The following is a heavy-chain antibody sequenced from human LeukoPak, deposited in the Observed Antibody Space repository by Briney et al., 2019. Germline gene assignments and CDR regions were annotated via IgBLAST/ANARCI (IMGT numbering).Heavy chain of an antibody. D-gene: IGHD2-15*01. J-gene: IGHJ4*02. CDR2: IYYSGST. Sequence: SETLSLTCTVSGGSISSYYWSWIRQPAGKGLEWIGYIYYSGSTYYNPSLKSRVTISPDTSKNQFSLKLSSVTAADTAVYYCARVAHDLYPYYFDYWGQGTLVTVSS. CDR1: GGSISSYY. CDR3: ARVAHDLYPYYFDY. V-gene: IGHV4-59*04.